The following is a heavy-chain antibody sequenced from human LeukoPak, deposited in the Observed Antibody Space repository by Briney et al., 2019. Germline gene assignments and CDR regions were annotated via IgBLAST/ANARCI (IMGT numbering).Heavy chain of an antibody. Sequence: ASVNLFYRVSVYTYTGYYILWARQAPGQGLEWMGWMNPNSGGTNYAQKFQGRVTMTRDTSISTAYMELSRLRSDDTAVYYCTRDESRASYNLVDYWGQGTLVTVSS. CDR1: VYTYTGYY. D-gene: IGHD5-24*01. J-gene: IGHJ4*02. V-gene: IGHV1-2*02. CDR3: TRDESRASYNLVDY. CDR2: MNPNSGGT.